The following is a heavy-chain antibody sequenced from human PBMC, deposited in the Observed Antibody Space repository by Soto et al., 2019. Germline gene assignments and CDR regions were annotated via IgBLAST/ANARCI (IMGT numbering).Heavy chain of an antibody. CDR1: GYTFSDSA. Sequence: EVQLVESGGGLVQPGGSLKLSCAASGYTFSDSAMHWVRQASGKGLEWGGRIRSKANNYATVYAASVKGRFTISRDDSKNTAYLQMNSLKTEDTAVYYCARLWSAREPNFDSWGQGTLVSVSS. J-gene: IGHJ4*02. V-gene: IGHV3-73*02. CDR3: ARLWSAREPNFDS. D-gene: IGHD1-26*01. CDR2: IRSKANNYAT.